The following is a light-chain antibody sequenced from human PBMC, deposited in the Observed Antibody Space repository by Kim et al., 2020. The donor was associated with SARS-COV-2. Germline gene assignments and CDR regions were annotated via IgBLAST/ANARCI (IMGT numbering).Light chain of an antibody. CDR3: QQYGDSPQT. Sequence: SPGEKATLSCRSSQNISSRLLAWYQQKPGQPPRLLIHGTSTRAIGTPDRFSASGSETEFTLTISRLEPDDFAVYLCQQYGDSPQTFGQGTKVDIK. V-gene: IGKV3-20*01. J-gene: IGKJ1*01. CDR2: GTS. CDR1: QNISSRL.